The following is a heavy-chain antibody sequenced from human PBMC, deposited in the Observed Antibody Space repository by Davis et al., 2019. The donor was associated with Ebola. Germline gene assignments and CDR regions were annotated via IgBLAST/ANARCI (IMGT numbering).Heavy chain of an antibody. CDR1: GFVFSNYV. D-gene: IGHD1-26*01. V-gene: IGHV3-48*02. J-gene: IGHJ4*02. Sequence: GGSLRLSCAASGFVFSNYVMSWVRRAPGKGLEWVSYISSSGTVYYADSVKGRFTISRDNAKNSLYLQMNSLRDEDTAVYYCARGWDYFDYWGQGTLVTVSS. CDR3: ARGWDYFDY. CDR2: ISSSGTV.